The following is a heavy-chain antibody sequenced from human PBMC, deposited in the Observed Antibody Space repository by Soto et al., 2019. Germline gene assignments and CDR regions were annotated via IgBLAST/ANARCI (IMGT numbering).Heavy chain of an antibody. D-gene: IGHD3-3*01. CDR1: GFTFSSYG. J-gene: IGHJ5*02. CDR3: ARRFLEWSTGDNWFDP. V-gene: IGHV3-33*01. CDR2: IWYDGSNK. Sequence: GGSLRLSCAASGFTFSSYGMHWVRQAPGKGLEWVAVIWYDGSNKYYADSVKGRFIISRDNSKNTLYRQMNSLRAEATAVYYCARRFLEWSTGDNWFDPWGQGTLVTVSS.